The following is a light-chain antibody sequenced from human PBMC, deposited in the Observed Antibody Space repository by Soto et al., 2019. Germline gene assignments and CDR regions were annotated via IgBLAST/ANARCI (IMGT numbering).Light chain of an antibody. CDR2: DVT. J-gene: IGLJ1*01. CDR1: SSDIGFFNY. V-gene: IGLV2-14*03. Sequence: QSALTQPASVSGSPGQSITISCTGTSSDIGFFNYVSWYQQYPGNAPKLIIFDVTNRPSGVSNRFSASKSGNTASLTISGLQADEGADYYCSSYTTRSTYVFGTGTKLTGL. CDR3: SSYTTRSTYV.